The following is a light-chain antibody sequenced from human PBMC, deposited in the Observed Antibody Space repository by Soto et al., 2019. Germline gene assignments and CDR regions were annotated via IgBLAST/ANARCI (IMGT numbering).Light chain of an antibody. V-gene: IGKV3-15*01. CDR3: QQYDNWPPFFT. CDR1: QNIGTN. CDR2: DSS. J-gene: IGKJ3*01. Sequence: EVVMTQSPATLSVSPGDRATLSCRASQNIGTNVAWYQHKPGQAPRLLFYDSSTRATDIPPRFSGSGSGSEFSLTVSSLKSEDFAVYYYQQYDNWPPFFTFGPGTKVDIQ.